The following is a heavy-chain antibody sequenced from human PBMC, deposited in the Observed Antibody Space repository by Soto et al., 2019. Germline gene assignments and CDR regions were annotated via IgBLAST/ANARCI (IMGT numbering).Heavy chain of an antibody. CDR2: VDPNDSFA. J-gene: IGHJ4*02. D-gene: IGHD3-10*01. Sequence: GESLKISRQAFEYSFRIYWISWGRQKPGGGLEWMGRVDPNDSFATYSPSFEGHVSISVDKSTNIVYLQWRSLRASDTATYYCARHQSGSGNSNFDFWGQGTPVTVS. V-gene: IGHV5-10-1*01. CDR1: EYSFRIYW. CDR3: ARHQSGSGNSNFDF.